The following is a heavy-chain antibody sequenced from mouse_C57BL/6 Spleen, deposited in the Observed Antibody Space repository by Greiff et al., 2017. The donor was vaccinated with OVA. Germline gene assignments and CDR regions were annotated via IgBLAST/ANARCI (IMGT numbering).Heavy chain of an antibody. D-gene: IGHD2-3*01. CDR3: ARDDDGYYFYYAMDY. V-gene: IGHV1-76*01. J-gene: IGHJ4*01. CDR1: GYTFTDYY. CDR2: IYPGSGNP. Sequence: VQLQQSGAELVRPGASVKLSCKASGYTFTDYYINWVKQRPGQGLEWIARIYPGSGNPYYNEKFKGKATLTAEKSSSTAYMQLSSLTSEDSAVYFCARDDDGYYFYYAMDYWGQGTSVTVSS.